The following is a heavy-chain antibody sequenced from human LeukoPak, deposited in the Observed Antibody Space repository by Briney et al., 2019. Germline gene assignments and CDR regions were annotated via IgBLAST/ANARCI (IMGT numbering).Heavy chain of an antibody. D-gene: IGHD3-10*01. V-gene: IGHV1-46*01. CDR2: INPRGTST. CDR3: ARSGFGSGISFDL. CDR1: GYSFTSHY. J-gene: IGHJ5*02. Sequence: ASVKVSCKASGYSFTSHYMHWVRQAPGQGLEWMGLINPRGTSTIYAEKFQGRVTMTRDTSITTAYMELSSLRSEDTAVYYCARSGFGSGISFDLWGQGTLVTVSS.